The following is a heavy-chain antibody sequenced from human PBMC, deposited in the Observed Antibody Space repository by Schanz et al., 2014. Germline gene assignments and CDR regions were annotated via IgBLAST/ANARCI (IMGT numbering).Heavy chain of an antibody. J-gene: IGHJ5*02. V-gene: IGHV1-18*01. Sequence: QVQLVQSGPEVKEPGASVKVSCEASRYTFNTYGLNWVRQAPGQGLEWMGWISAYNGNTNYAQKHQGRVTMTTDTSTSTAYMGLRSLRSDDTAVYYCARDRRRYCSTASCLHDNWFDPWGQGTLVIVSS. CDR1: RYTFNTYG. CDR2: ISAYNGNT. D-gene: IGHD2-2*01. CDR3: ARDRRRYCSTASCLHDNWFDP.